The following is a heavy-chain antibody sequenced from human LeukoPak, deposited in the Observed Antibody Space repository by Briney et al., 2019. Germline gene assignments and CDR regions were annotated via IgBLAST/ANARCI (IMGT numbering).Heavy chain of an antibody. Sequence: PSETLSLTCTVSGGSISIGDYYWSWIRQPPGRGLEWLGYIYYSGSTYYNPSLKSRFTISVDTSKNQFSLKLSSVTAADTAVYYCARDQKYYYDSSGNFWGQGTMVTVSS. D-gene: IGHD3-22*01. CDR2: IYYSGST. V-gene: IGHV4-30-4*08. J-gene: IGHJ3*01. CDR3: ARDQKYYYDSSGNF. CDR1: GGSISIGDYY.